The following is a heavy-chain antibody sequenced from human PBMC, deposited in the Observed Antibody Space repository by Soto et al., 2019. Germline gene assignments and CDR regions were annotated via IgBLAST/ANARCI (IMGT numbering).Heavy chain of an antibody. V-gene: IGHV3-48*01. CDR3: ARDYSSVWYFDC. CDR1: GFTFSSYS. CDR2: ISSSSTTM. D-gene: IGHD6-25*01. Sequence: EVQLVESGGGLVQPGGSLRLSCAASGFTFSSYSMNWVRQAPGKGLEWVSYISSSSTTMYYADSVKGRFTISRDNAKNLLYLQMNSLRAEDTAVYYCARDYSSVWYFDCWGQGTLVTVSS. J-gene: IGHJ4*02.